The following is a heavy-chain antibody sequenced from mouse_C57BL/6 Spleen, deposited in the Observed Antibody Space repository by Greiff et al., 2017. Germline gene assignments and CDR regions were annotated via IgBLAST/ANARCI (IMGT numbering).Heavy chain of an antibody. J-gene: IGHJ2*01. CDR2: IDPETGGT. CDR3: TRRRTTGDYFDY. V-gene: IGHV1-15*01. Sequence: QVHVKQSGAELVRPGASVTLSCKASGYTFPDYEMHWVKQTPVHGLEWIGAIDPETGGTAYNQKFKGKAILTADKSSSTAYMELRSLTSEDSAVXYCTRRRTTGDYFDYWGQGTTLTVSS. CDR1: GYTFPDYE.